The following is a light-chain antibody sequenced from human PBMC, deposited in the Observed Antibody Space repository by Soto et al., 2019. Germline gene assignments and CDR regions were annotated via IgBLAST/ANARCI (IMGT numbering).Light chain of an antibody. CDR1: QNINTY. V-gene: IGKV1-39*01. CDR3: QQSYSTLSIT. Sequence: DIQMTQSPSSLSASVGDRCTITCRASQNINTYLNWYQQKPGKAPNLLIYHASSLQSGVPSRFSASGSGTDFTLTISSLQPEDFGTYYCQQSYSTLSITFGQGTRLEIK. J-gene: IGKJ5*01. CDR2: HAS.